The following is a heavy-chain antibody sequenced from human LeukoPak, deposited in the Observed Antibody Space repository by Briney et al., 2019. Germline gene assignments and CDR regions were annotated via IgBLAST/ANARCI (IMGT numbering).Heavy chain of an antibody. CDR3: AREGLQSGY. Sequence: GGSLRLSCAASGFTFSSYSMNWVRQAPGKGLEWVSSISSSSSYMYYADSVKGRFTISRDNAKNSLYLQMNSLRAEDTAVYYCAREGLQSGYWGQGTLVTVSS. J-gene: IGHJ4*02. V-gene: IGHV3-21*01. CDR1: GFTFSSYS. CDR2: ISSSSSYM. D-gene: IGHD3-3*01.